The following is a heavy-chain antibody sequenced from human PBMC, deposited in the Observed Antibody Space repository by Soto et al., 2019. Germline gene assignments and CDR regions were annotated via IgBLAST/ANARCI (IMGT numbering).Heavy chain of an antibody. CDR2: ISYDGSNK. V-gene: IGHV3-30*18. D-gene: IGHD5-12*01. CDR3: CKDLRKLVLANSGYEHKWFDP. J-gene: IGHJ5*02. Sequence: PGGSLRLSCAASGFTFSSYCMHWVRQAPCKGLEWVAVISYDGSNKYYADSVKGRFTVSRDNSKNTLYLQMNSLRAEDTAVYYCCKDLRKLVLANSGYEHKWFDPWGQRTLVTVSS. CDR1: GFTFSSYC.